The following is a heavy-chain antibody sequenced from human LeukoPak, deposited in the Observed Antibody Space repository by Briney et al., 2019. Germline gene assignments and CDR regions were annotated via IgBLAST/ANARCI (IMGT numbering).Heavy chain of an antibody. CDR3: ARDRPGMGFDY. V-gene: IGHV1-69*05. D-gene: IGHD3-16*01. Sequence: SVKVPCKASGGTFSSYAFSWVRQAPGQGLEWMGRIIPIFGTADYAQKFQGRITITTDESTSTAYMELSSLRSEDTAVYYCARDRPGMGFDYWGQGTLVTVSS. CDR2: IIPIFGTA. J-gene: IGHJ4*02. CDR1: GGTFSSYA.